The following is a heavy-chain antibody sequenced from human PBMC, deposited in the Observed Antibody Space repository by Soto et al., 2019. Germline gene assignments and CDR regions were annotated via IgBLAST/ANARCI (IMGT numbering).Heavy chain of an antibody. V-gene: IGHV1-3*01. Sequence: ASVKVSCKASGYTFSNYAIQWVRQAPGQRLEWLAWINSGNGDTKYSQDFQGRVTITRDTSASTAYMELSSLGSEDTAVYYCARGKRYFDLLSSFDYWGQGTLVTVSS. CDR3: ARGKRYFDLLSSFDY. CDR1: GYTFSNYA. CDR2: INSGNGDT. J-gene: IGHJ4*02. D-gene: IGHD3-9*01.